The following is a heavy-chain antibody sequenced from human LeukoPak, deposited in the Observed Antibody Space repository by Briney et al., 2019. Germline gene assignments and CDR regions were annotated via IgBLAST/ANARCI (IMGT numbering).Heavy chain of an antibody. CDR1: GGSISSSSYY. D-gene: IGHD3-10*01. CDR2: FYYTGST. CDR3: ATVRRGFGESSKYYSYYYMDV. V-gene: IGHV4-39*01. Sequence: SETLSFTSTVSGGSISSSSYYWGWLGQPPRKGLEWIGSFYYTGSTYYNPSLKSRVTISVDTSKNQFSLNLSSVTAADTAVYYCATVRRGFGESSKYYSYYYMDVWGKGTTVTISS. J-gene: IGHJ6*03.